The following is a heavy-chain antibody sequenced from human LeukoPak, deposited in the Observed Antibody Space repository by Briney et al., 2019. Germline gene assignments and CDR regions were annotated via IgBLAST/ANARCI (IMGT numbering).Heavy chain of an antibody. CDR3: ARQRYYYYDSSGFVSHAFDI. V-gene: IGHV1-18*01. Sequence: VSVKVSCKASGYTFTSYGISWVRQAPGQGLEWMGWISAYNGNTNYAQKLQGRVTMTTDTSTSTAYMELRSLRSDDTAVYYCARQRYYYYDSSGFVSHAFDIWGQGTMVTVSS. CDR1: GYTFTSYG. J-gene: IGHJ3*02. D-gene: IGHD3-22*01. CDR2: ISAYNGNT.